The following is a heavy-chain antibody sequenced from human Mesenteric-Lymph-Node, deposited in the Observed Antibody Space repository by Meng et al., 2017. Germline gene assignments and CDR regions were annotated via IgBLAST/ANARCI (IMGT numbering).Heavy chain of an antibody. V-gene: IGHV4-61*02. Sequence: SETLSLTCTVSGGSISSGSDDWSWIRQPAGKGLEWIGRIYTSGSSNYNPSLKSRVTISVDTSKNQFSLKLSSVTAADTAVYYCASGGAGTRYFDWLLYEHWETGYYYYGMDVWGQGTTVTVSS. J-gene: IGHJ6*02. D-gene: IGHD3-9*01. CDR3: ASGGAGTRYFDWLLYEHWETGYYYYGMDV. CDR2: IYTSGSS. CDR1: GGSISSGSDD.